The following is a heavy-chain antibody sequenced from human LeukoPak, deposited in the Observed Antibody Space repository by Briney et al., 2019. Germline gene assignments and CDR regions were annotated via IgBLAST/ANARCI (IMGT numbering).Heavy chain of an antibody. J-gene: IGHJ6*02. CDR1: GGSISSYY. CDR2: IYYSGST. Sequence: PSETLSLTCTVSGGSISSYYWSWIRQPPGKGLEWIGYIYYSGSTNYNPSLKSRVTISVDTSKNQFSLKLSSVTAADTAVYYCARRPYGYTGMDVWGQGTTVTVSS. D-gene: IGHD5-12*01. CDR3: ARRPYGYTGMDV. V-gene: IGHV4-59*08.